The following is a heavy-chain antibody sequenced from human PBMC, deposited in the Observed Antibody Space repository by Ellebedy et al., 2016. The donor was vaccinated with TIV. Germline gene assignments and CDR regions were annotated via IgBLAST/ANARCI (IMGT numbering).Heavy chain of an antibody. Sequence: PGGSLRLSCAASGFTFSNYAMTWVRQAPGKGLEWVASINDSGVNTYYADSVKGRFTISRDNSKDTLYLQMNSLRAEATAVYYCARDRHCVGGRCYSVWGQGTLVTVSS. CDR1: GFTFSNYA. V-gene: IGHV3-23*01. CDR3: ARDRHCVGGRCYSV. D-gene: IGHD2-15*01. CDR2: INDSGVNT. J-gene: IGHJ4*02.